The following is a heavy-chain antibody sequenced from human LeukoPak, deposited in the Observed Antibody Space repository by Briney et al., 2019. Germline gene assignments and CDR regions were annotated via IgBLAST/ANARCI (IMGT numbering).Heavy chain of an antibody. V-gene: IGHV3-23*01. CDR1: GFPFSTND. D-gene: IGHD1-1*01. J-gene: IGHJ4*02. CDR2: ISGSASGGT. CDR3: AKVKTHWYFDN. Sequence: RPGGSLRLSCAASGFPFSTNDMSWVRQAPGKGLEWVSAISGSASGGTTYEDSVKGRFTISRDNCKGTLYLQMNSLRAEDTAVYYCAKVKTHWYFDNWGRGTLVTVSS.